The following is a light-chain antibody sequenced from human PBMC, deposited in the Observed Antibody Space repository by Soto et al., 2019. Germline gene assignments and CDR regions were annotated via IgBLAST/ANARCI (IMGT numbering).Light chain of an antibody. CDR1: QDISKF. CDR3: QQYDNRPFT. Sequence: DLQMTQSPSSLSASVGDRVSFTCQASQDISKFLNWYQHKPGQAPSLLIYDASKSQFGVPSRFSGSGPGTDFTFTISSLQPEDNATYYCQQYDNRPFTFGPGTKVDVK. CDR2: DAS. J-gene: IGKJ3*01. V-gene: IGKV1-33*01.